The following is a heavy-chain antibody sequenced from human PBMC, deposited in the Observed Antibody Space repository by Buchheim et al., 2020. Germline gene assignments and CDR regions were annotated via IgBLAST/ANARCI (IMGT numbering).Heavy chain of an antibody. J-gene: IGHJ4*02. V-gene: IGHV3-21*01. CDR3: ARVSDGTGTRPIDY. D-gene: IGHD3-10*01. CDR1: GFTFSTSS. Sequence: EVQVVESGGGLVKPGGSLRLSCAASGFTFSTSSMCWVRQALGKGLEWVSFITSSGSHIYYADSVKGRFTISRDNAKNSLYLQMNSLRVEDTAVYYCARVSDGTGTRPIDYWGQGTL. CDR2: ITSSGSHI.